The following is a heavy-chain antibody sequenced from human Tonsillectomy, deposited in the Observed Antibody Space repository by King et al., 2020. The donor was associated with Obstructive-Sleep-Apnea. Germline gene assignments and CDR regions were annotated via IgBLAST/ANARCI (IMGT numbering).Heavy chain of an antibody. J-gene: IGHJ5*02. CDR1: GGSISTGSNY. CDR2: VSHSGRT. CDR3: AREGGKTGARWFDP. D-gene: IGHD1-26*01. Sequence: LQLQESGPGLVKPSETLSLTCTVSGGSISTGSNYWGWIRQPPGKGLEWIGSVSHSGRTFYSPSIGSRVSMSVGTSRNQFSLKLTSVTAADTAVYYCAREGGKTGARWFDPWGQGTLVTVSS. V-gene: IGHV4-39*07.